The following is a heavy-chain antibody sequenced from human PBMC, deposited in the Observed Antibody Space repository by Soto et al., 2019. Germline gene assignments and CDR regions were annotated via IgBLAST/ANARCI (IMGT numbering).Heavy chain of an antibody. CDR3: ARDLGLNSAWFGEEGLAGPGYYYYGMDV. J-gene: IGHJ6*02. CDR2: IIPIFGTA. V-gene: IGHV1-69*13. CDR1: GGTFSSYA. D-gene: IGHD3-10*01. Sequence: SVKVSCKASGGTFSSYAISWVRQAPGQGLEWMGGIIPIFGTANYAQKFQGRVTITADESTSTAYMELSSLRSEDTAVYYCARDLGLNSAWFGEEGLAGPGYYYYGMDVWGQGTTVTVSS.